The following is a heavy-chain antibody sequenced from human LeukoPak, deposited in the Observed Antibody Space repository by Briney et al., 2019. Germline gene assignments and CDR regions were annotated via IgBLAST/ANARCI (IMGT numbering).Heavy chain of an antibody. Sequence: GGSLRLSCAASGFTLSHYWMTWVRQAPGKGLEWVANIKEDGSERYYVDSVKGRFTISRDNAKNSVYLQMASLRAEDTAVYYCARTSGGRLAVAVDSWGQGTLVTVSS. V-gene: IGHV3-7*05. J-gene: IGHJ4*02. D-gene: IGHD6-19*01. CDR1: GFTLSHYW. CDR2: IKEDGSER. CDR3: ARTSGGRLAVAVDS.